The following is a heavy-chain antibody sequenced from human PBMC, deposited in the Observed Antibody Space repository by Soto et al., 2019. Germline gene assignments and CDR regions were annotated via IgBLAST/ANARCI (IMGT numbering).Heavy chain of an antibody. Sequence: PGGSLRLSCAASGFTFSSYWMHWVRQAPGKGLVWVSRINSDGSSTSYADSVKGRFTISRDNAKNTLYLQMNSLRAEDTAVYYCARDLFYYDSSGYYRNWYFDLWGRGTLVTVSS. CDR3: ARDLFYYDSSGYYRNWYFDL. V-gene: IGHV3-74*01. J-gene: IGHJ2*01. CDR2: INSDGSST. D-gene: IGHD3-22*01. CDR1: GFTFSSYW.